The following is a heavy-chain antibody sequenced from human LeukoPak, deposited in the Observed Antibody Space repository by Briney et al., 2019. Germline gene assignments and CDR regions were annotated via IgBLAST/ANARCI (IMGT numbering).Heavy chain of an antibody. CDR3: ARGRTSYYYGSGSRYFDY. Sequence: SETLSLTCTVSGGSIGNFYWNWIRQPAGKGLEWIGRIFTTGSTNYNPSLKSRVTMSVDTSKNQFSLKLSSVTAADTAVYYCARGRTSYYYGSGSRYFDYWGQGTLVTVSS. CDR1: GGSIGNFY. J-gene: IGHJ4*02. D-gene: IGHD3-10*01. CDR2: IFTTGST. V-gene: IGHV4-4*07.